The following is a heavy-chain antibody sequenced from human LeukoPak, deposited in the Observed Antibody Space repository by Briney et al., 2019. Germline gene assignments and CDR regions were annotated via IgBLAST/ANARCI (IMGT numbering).Heavy chain of an antibody. D-gene: IGHD2-21*02. V-gene: IGHV4-30-2*01. Sequence: SETLSLTCTISGDSTNTYFWSWIRQPPGKGLEWIGYIYHSGSTYYNPSLKSRVTISVDRSKNQFSLKLSSVTAADTAVYYCASRLVVTAGWYFDLWGRGTLVTVSS. J-gene: IGHJ2*01. CDR2: IYHSGST. CDR1: GDSTNTYF. CDR3: ASRLVVTAGWYFDL.